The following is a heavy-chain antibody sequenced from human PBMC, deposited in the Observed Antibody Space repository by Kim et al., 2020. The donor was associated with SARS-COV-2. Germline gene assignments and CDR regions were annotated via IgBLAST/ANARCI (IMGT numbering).Heavy chain of an antibody. Sequence: SETLSLTCTVSGGSISSYYWSWIRQPPGKGLEWIGYIYYSGSTNYNPSLKSRVTISVDTSKNQFSLKLSSVTAADTAVYYCARDLWLASPGVSYYGMDVWGQGTTVTVSS. J-gene: IGHJ6*02. D-gene: IGHD6-19*01. CDR1: GGSISSYY. CDR2: IYYSGST. CDR3: ARDLWLASPGVSYYGMDV. V-gene: IGHV4-59*01.